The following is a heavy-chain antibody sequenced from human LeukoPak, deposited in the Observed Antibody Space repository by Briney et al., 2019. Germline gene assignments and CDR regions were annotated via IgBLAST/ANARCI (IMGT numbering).Heavy chain of an antibody. J-gene: IGHJ4*02. Sequence: SETLSLTCTVSGGSIGSSSYYWGWIRQSPEKGLEWIGSIYQTGSTYYNPSLGGRVTVSVDMSKNQFSLRLTSVTAADTALYFCARGGGYYIYYFDYWGQGTLVTVSS. CDR3: ARGGGYYIYYFDY. CDR2: IYQTGST. D-gene: IGHD3-22*01. CDR1: GGSIGSSSYY. V-gene: IGHV4-39*01.